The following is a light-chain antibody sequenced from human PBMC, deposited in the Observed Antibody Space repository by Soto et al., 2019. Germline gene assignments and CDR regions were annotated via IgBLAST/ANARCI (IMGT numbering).Light chain of an antibody. CDR2: SAY. CDR1: QGISNW. Sequence: DIQMTQSPSSVSASVGDRVTITCRASQGISNWLAWYQQQPGKAPKLLISSAYTLQSGVPSRFSGGGSGTHFTLTISSLQPDDFATYYCQQYNSYSYTFGQGTKLEIK. V-gene: IGKV1D-16*01. CDR3: QQYNSYSYT. J-gene: IGKJ2*01.